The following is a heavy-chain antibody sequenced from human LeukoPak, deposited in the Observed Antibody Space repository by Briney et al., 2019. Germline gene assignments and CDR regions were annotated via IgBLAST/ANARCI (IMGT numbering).Heavy chain of an antibody. V-gene: IGHV3-53*05. CDR3: AKDVAAAGPGPFDY. D-gene: IGHD6-13*01. CDR1: GFTVSSNY. J-gene: IGHJ4*02. CDR2: IYSGGNT. Sequence: GGSLRLSCAASGFTVSSNYMSWVRQAPGKGLEWVSIIYSGGNTYYADSVKGRFTISRDNAKNSLYLQMNSLRAEDTALYYCAKDVAAAGPGPFDYWGQGTLVTVSS.